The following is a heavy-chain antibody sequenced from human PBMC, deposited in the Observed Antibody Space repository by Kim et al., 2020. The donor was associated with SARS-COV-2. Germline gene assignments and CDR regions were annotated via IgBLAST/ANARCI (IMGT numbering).Heavy chain of an antibody. J-gene: IGHJ6*02. CDR3: ARGEVASYYYYYGMDV. D-gene: IGHD5-12*01. CDR2: INLSGST. V-gene: IGHV4-34*01. CDR1: GGSFSGYY. Sequence: SETLSLTCAVYGGSFSGYYWSWIRQPPGKGLEWIGEINLSGSTNYNPSLKSRVTISVDTSKNQFSLKLSSVTAADTAVYYCARGEVASYYYYYGMDVWGQGTTVTVSS.